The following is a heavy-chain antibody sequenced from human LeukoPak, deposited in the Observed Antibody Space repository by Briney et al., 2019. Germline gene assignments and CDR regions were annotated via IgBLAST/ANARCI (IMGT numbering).Heavy chain of an antibody. D-gene: IGHD6-6*01. CDR2: ISYDGSNK. Sequence: GGSLRLSCAASGFTFSSYAMHWVRQAPGKGLEWVAVISYDGSNKYYADSVKGRSTISSDNSKNTLYLQMNSLRAEDTAVYYCARDSSSPPYNWFDPWGQGTLVTVSS. CDR3: ARDSSSPPYNWFDP. CDR1: GFTFSSYA. V-gene: IGHV3-30*16. J-gene: IGHJ5*02.